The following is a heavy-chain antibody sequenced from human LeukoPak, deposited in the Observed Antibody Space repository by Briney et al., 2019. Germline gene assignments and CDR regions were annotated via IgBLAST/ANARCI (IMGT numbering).Heavy chain of an antibody. Sequence: GGSLRLSCAASGFTFSSYGMSWVRQAPGKGLEWVSAISGSGDSTYYADSVKGRFTISRDNSKNTLYLQMNSLRAEDTAVYAKWGEQQLVAFFDYWGQGTLVTVSS. J-gene: IGHJ4*02. CDR2: ISGSGDST. CDR1: GFTFSSYG. D-gene: IGHD6-13*01. CDR3: WGEQQLVAFFDY. V-gene: IGHV3-23*01.